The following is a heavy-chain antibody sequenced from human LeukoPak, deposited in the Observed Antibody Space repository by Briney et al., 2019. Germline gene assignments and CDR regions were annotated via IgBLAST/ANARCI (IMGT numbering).Heavy chain of an antibody. D-gene: IGHD5-18*01. J-gene: IGHJ4*02. CDR3: AGRVTGYSSGYVY. CDR1: GGSINSGTYR. CDR2: VYYNGYT. V-gene: IGHV4-39*01. Sequence: SETLSLTCNVSGGSINSGTYRWAWVRQPPGKGLEWIGNVYYNGYTYYHPSLESRVTISVDTSKNQLSLKLNSVTAADTAVYYCAGRVTGYSSGYVYWGQGTLVTVSS.